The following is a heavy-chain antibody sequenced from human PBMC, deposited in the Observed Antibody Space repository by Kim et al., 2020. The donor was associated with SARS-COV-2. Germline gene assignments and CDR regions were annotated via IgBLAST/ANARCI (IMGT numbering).Heavy chain of an antibody. J-gene: IGHJ4*02. V-gene: IGHV3-21*01. CDR3: AREEYTYYYDSSGYCDY. D-gene: IGHD3-22*01. CDR1: GFTFSSYS. CDR2: ISGSSTYI. Sequence: GGSLRLSCAASGFTFSSYSMNWVRQAPGKGLEWVSSISGSSTYISYADSVKGRFTIPRDNAKNSLYLQMNSLSAEDTAVYYCAREEYTYYYDSSGYCDYWGQGPLVTVSS.